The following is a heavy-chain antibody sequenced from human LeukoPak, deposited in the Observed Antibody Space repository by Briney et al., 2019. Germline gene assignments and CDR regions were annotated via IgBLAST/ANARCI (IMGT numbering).Heavy chain of an antibody. J-gene: IGHJ4*02. CDR1: GGSFSGYY. CDR3: AKLAHNYDTKVDY. Sequence: SETLSLTCAVYGGSFSGYYWSWIRQPPGKGLEWIGEINHSGSTNYNPSLKSRVTISVDTSKNQFSLKLSSVTAADTAVYYCAKLAHNYDTKVDYWGQGTLVTVSS. D-gene: IGHD3-22*01. CDR2: INHSGST. V-gene: IGHV4-34*01.